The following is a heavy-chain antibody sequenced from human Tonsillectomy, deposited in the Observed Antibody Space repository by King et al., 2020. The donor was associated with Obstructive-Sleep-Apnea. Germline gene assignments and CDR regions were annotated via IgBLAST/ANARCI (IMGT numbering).Heavy chain of an antibody. J-gene: IGHJ3*02. CDR1: GGTFSSYA. CDR2: IIPILGIP. CDR3: SRDRRRYYDSSGYMDAFDI. Sequence: QLVQSGAEVKNPGSSVKVSCKASGGTFSSYAISWVRQAPGQGLEWMGGIIPILGIPNYAQKFQDRVTITADKSTTTAYMELSSLRSEDTAVYYCSRDRRRYYDSSGYMDAFDIWGQGTMVTVSS. V-gene: IGHV1-69*09. D-gene: IGHD3-22*01.